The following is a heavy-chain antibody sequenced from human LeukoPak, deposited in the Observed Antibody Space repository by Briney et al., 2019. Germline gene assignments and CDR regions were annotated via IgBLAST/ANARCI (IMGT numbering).Heavy chain of an antibody. D-gene: IGHD1-26*01. CDR2: IDKKDKGYATAT. CDR1: GFTFSGSA. Sequence: GGSLKLSCAASGFTFSGSAIHWVRQSSGKGLEWVGQIDKKDKGYATATAYAASVKGRFTISRDDSINTAYLQIKSLKTEDTALYYCTRDSGTYNWFDPWGQGTLVPVSS. CDR3: TRDSGTYNWFDP. V-gene: IGHV3-73*01. J-gene: IGHJ5*02.